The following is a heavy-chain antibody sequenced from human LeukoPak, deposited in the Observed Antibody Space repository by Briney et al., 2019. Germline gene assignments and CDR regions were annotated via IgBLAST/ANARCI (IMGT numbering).Heavy chain of an antibody. V-gene: IGHV3-23*01. J-gene: IGHJ4*02. CDR3: AKRIQSAMAMGY. CDR2: IIGSGSST. CDR1: GFTFSSYD. D-gene: IGHD5-18*01. Sequence: GGSLRLSCAVSGFTFSSYDMSWVRQAPGKGLEWVSVIIGSGSSTYYADSVKGRFTISRDNSKNTLYLQMSSLRAEDTAVYYCAKRIQSAMAMGYWGQGTLVTVSS.